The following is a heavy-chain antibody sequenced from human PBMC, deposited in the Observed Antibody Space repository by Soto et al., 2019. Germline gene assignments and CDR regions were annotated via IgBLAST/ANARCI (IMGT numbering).Heavy chain of an antibody. V-gene: IGHV4-34*01. Sequence: PSETLSFTCAVYGGSFSGYYWSWIRQPPGKGLEWIGEINHSGSTNYNPSLKSRVTISVDTSKNQFSLKLSSVTAADTAVYYCARGPIDSSGYYSPRTPWGQGTLVTVS. CDR2: INHSGST. CDR3: ARGPIDSSGYYSPRTP. D-gene: IGHD3-22*01. CDR1: GGSFSGYY. J-gene: IGHJ5*02.